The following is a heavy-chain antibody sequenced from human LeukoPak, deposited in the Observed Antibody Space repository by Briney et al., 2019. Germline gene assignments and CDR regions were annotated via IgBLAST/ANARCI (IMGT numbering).Heavy chain of an antibody. J-gene: IGHJ4*02. Sequence: GGSLRLPCPTSGFASSSSYMSWVRRAPGKGLEWVSLLYSSGSTYYADSVKGRFTISRDISKNTLYLEMNSLRVEDTAVYYCARHGTYCKIGSCYWVGTSMVDSWGQGVLVTVSS. CDR1: GFASSSSY. CDR2: LYSSGST. D-gene: IGHD2-15*01. V-gene: IGHV3-66*04. CDR3: ARHGTYCKIGSCYWVGTSMVDS.